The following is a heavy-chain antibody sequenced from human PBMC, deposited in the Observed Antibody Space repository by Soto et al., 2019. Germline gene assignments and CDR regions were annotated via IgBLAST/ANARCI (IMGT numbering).Heavy chain of an antibody. CDR3: ARDAGYYLDY. D-gene: IGHD3-22*01. CDR2: IYHSGKT. Sequence: QVQLQESGPGLVKPSQTLTLTCTVAGGSLSSGYHYWSWIRHPPGKGLEWIGYIYHSGKTYYNPSLKSRVITSVDTSKNQISLKLSSVTAADTAVYYCARDAGYYLDYWSQGTLVTVSS. J-gene: IGHJ4*02. V-gene: IGHV4-30-4*01. CDR1: GGSLSSGYHY.